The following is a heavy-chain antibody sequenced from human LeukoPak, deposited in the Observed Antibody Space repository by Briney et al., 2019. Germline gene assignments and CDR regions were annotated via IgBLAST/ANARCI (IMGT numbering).Heavy chain of an antibody. Sequence: GSLRLSCAASGLTFSSYWMSWVRQAPGKGLEWVANIKHDGSEKQDGSEKNYVDSVKGRFTISRDNAKNSLYLQMNSLRAEDTAVYYCARSGRGVDSFYFYMDVWGKGTTVTVSS. D-gene: IGHD3-10*01. CDR2: IKHDGSEKQDGSEK. J-gene: IGHJ6*03. V-gene: IGHV3-7*01. CDR3: ARSGRGVDSFYFYMDV. CDR1: GLTFSSYW.